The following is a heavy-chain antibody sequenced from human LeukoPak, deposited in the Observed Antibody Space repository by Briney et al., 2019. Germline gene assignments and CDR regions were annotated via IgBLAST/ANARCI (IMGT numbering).Heavy chain of an antibody. CDR3: ARLVVVPAAYTADYFDY. J-gene: IGHJ4*02. D-gene: IGHD2-2*01. CDR1: GGSISSSSYY. V-gene: IGHV4-39*01. CDR2: IYYSGST. Sequence: PSETLSLTCTVSGGSISSSSYYWGWIRQPPGKGLEWIGSIYYSGSTYYNPSLKSRVTISVDTSKNQFSLKLSSVTAADTAVYYCARLVVVPAAYTADYFDYWGQGTLVTVSS.